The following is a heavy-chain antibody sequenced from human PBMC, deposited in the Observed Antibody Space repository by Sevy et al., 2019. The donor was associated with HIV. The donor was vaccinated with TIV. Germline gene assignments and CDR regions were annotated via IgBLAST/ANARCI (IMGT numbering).Heavy chain of an antibody. CDR1: GYNFNTYG. J-gene: IGHJ4*02. D-gene: IGHD3-22*01. CDR3: ARDSYYYDMHSSYRPPDY. V-gene: IGHV1-18*01. Sequence: ASVKVYCKASGYNFNTYGITWVRQAPGQGLEWMGWIGVNNGKTNYAARLQARISMTADTSTSTVYMELRTLTSDDTAIYFSARDSYYYDMHSSYRPPDYRGQGTLVTVSS. CDR2: IGVNNGKT.